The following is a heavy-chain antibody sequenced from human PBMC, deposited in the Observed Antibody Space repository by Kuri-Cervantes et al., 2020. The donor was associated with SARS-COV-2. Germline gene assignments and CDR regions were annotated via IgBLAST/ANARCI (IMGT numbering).Heavy chain of an antibody. V-gene: IGHV3-73*01. Sequence: GESLMISCAGSGLTFSGSAMHWVRQASGKGLEWVGRIRSKANSYATAYAASVKGRFTISRDDSKNPAYLQMNSLKTEDTAVYYCTMGDWFDPWGQGTLVTVSS. CDR3: TMGDWFDP. CDR1: GLTFSGSA. CDR2: IRSKANSYAT. D-gene: IGHD3-16*01. J-gene: IGHJ5*02.